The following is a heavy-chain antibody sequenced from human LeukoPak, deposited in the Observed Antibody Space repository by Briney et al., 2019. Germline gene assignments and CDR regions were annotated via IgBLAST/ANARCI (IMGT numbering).Heavy chain of an antibody. J-gene: IGHJ4*02. CDR3: ARDYENLTGSKTRFHY. Sequence: PGRSLRLSCAASGFTFDDYAMHWVRQAPGKGLEWVSGISWNSGSIGYADSVKGRFTISRDNAKNSLYLQMNSLRAEDTAVYYCARDYENLTGSKTRFHYWGQGTLVTVSS. V-gene: IGHV3-9*01. D-gene: IGHD3-9*01. CDR1: GFTFDDYA. CDR2: ISWNSGSI.